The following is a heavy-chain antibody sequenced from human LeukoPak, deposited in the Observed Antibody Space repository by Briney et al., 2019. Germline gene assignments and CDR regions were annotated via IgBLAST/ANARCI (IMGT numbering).Heavy chain of an antibody. J-gene: IGHJ6*03. CDR3: ARDGGYSSGWYGYYYYMDV. V-gene: IGHV1-2*02. CDR1: GYTLTGYY. D-gene: IGHD6-19*01. CDR2: INPNSGGT. Sequence: GASVKVSCKASGYTLTGYYMHWVRQAPGQGLEWMGWINPNSGGTNYAQKFQGRVTMTRDTSISTAYMELSRLRSDDTAVYYCARDGGYSSGWYGYYYYMDVWGKGTTVTVSS.